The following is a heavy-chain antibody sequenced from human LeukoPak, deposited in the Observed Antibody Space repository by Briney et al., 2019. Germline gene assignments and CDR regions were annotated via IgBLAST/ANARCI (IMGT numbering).Heavy chain of an antibody. CDR1: GGTFSSYA. CDR2: IIPIFGTA. Sequence: ASVKVPCKASGGTFSSYAVSWVRQAPGQGLEWMGGIIPIFGTANYAQTFQGRVTITADESTNTAYMELSSLRSEDTAVYYCARDGVAARGSFDYWGQGTLVTVSS. V-gene: IGHV1-69*13. J-gene: IGHJ4*02. CDR3: ARDGVAARGSFDY. D-gene: IGHD6-6*01.